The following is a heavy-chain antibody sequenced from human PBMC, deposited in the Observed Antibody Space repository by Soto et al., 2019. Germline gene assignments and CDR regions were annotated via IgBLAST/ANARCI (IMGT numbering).Heavy chain of an antibody. J-gene: IGHJ4*02. D-gene: IGHD3-22*01. CDR2: INPSGGST. CDR3: ARADYYDSSGFYYDC. CDR1: GYIFTNHY. V-gene: IGHV1-46*01. Sequence: ASVKVSCKASGYIFTNHYIHWVRQAPGQGLEWMGIINPSGGSTNYLQKFQGRITMTRDTSTNTVYMELSSLRSEDTAVYFCARADYYDSSGFYYDCWGQGSLVTVSS.